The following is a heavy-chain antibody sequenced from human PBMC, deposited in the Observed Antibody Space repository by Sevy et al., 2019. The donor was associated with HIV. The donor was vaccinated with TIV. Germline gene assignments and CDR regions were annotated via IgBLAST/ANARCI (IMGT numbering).Heavy chain of an antibody. CDR2: IYPEDSET. CDR1: GYSFTSHW. D-gene: IGHD3-22*01. V-gene: IGHV5-51*01. CDR3: PTSRSGYFDSSGYYIY. J-gene: IGHJ4*02. Sequence: GESLKISCQGSGYSFTSHWIGWVRHMPGKGLEWMGIIYPEDSETRYSPSFQGQVTFSADKSISTAYLQWSSLKASDTAMYYCPTSRSGYFDSSGYYIYWGQGTLVTVSS.